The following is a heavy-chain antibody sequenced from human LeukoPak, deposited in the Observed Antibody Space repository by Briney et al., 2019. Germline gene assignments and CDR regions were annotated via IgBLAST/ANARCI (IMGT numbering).Heavy chain of an antibody. CDR3: ARAFGVPYYFDY. Sequence: PSQTLSLTCTVSGGSISSGDYYWSWIRQPPGKGLEWIGYIYYSGSTYYNPSLKSRVTISVDTSKNQFSLKLSSVTAADTAVYYCARAFGVPYYFDYWGQGTLVTVSS. CDR1: GGSISSGDYY. D-gene: IGHD2-8*01. V-gene: IGHV4-30-4*01. J-gene: IGHJ4*02. CDR2: IYYSGST.